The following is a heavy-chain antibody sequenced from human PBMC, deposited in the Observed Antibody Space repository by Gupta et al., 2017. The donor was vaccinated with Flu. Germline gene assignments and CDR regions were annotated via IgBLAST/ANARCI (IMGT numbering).Heavy chain of an antibody. CDR3: ARDGGRIDFWSGYFDY. Sequence: QVQLQESGPGLVKPSETLSLTCTVSGGSISSYYWSWIRQPPGKGLEWIGYIYYSGSTNYNPSLKSRVTISVDTSKNQFSLKLSSVTAADTAVYYCARDGGRIDFWSGYFDYWGQGTLVTVSS. V-gene: IGHV4-59*01. D-gene: IGHD3-3*01. CDR1: GGSISSYY. J-gene: IGHJ4*02. CDR2: IYYSGST.